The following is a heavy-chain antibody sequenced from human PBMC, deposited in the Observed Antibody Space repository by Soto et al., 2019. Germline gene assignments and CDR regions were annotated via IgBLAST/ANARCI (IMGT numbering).Heavy chain of an antibody. V-gene: IGHV3-23*01. CDR3: ARRGSGSYYDY. D-gene: IGHD1-26*01. Sequence: EVQLLESGGGLVQPGGSLRLSCAASGFTFSSYAMRWVRQAPVKGLEWVSAISGSGDSTYYADSVKGRFTISRDNSKNTLYQQMNSLRAEDTAVYYCARRGSGSYYDYWGQGTLVTVSS. J-gene: IGHJ4*02. CDR2: ISGSGDST. CDR1: GFTFSSYA.